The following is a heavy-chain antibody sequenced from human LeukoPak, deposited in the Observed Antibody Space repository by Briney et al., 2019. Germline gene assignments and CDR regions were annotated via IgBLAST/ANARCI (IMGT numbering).Heavy chain of an antibody. D-gene: IGHD3-10*01. J-gene: IGHJ6*03. CDR2: ISAYNGNT. V-gene: IGHV1-18*01. Sequence: ASVKVSCKASGYTFTSYGISWVRQAPGQGLEWMGWISAYNGNTNYAQKLQGRVTMTTDTSTSTAYMELRSLRSDDTAVYYCARDYTWGGFGESGYYMDVWGKGTTVTVSS. CDR1: GYTFTSYG. CDR3: ARDYTWGGFGESGYYMDV.